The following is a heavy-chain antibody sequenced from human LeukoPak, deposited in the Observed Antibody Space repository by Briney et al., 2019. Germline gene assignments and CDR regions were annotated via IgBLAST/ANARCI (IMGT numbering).Heavy chain of an antibody. Sequence: GASVKVSCKASGGTLSSYAISWVGQAPGQGLEWMGRIIPILGIANYAQKFQGRVTITADKSTSTAYLELSSLRSEDTAVYYCARVGSSWSDWFDPWGQGSLVTVSS. J-gene: IGHJ5*02. CDR3: ARVGSSWSDWFDP. V-gene: IGHV1-69*04. CDR1: GGTLSSYA. CDR2: IIPILGIA. D-gene: IGHD6-13*01.